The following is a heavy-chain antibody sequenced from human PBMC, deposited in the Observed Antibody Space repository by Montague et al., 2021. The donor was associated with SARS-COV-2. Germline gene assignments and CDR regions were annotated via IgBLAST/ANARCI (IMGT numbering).Heavy chain of an antibody. V-gene: IGHV2-70*01. CDR2: IDWDDDK. J-gene: IGHJ4*02. CDR3: ARVRTEQWLALSFDY. Sequence: PALVKPTQTLTLTCTFSGFSLRTSGMCVSWIRQPPGKALEWLALIDWDDDKYYSTSLETRLNIPKDTSKNQVVLTMTNMDPVDTATYYCARVRTEQWLALSFDYWGQGTLVTVSS. CDR1: GFSLRTSGMC. D-gene: IGHD6-19*01.